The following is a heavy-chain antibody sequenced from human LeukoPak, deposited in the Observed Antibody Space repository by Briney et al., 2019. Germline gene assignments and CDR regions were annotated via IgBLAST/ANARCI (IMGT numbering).Heavy chain of an antibody. Sequence: GGSLRLSCAASGFTFSSYAMRWVRQAPGKGLEWVSSVSGSGGSTYYADSVKGRFTISRDNSKNTLYLQMNSLRAEDTAIYCCAKPRAVGVNAFFDYWGQGTLVTVSS. V-gene: IGHV3-23*01. CDR2: VSGSGGST. CDR1: GFTFSSYA. CDR3: AKPRAVGVNAFFDY. J-gene: IGHJ4*02.